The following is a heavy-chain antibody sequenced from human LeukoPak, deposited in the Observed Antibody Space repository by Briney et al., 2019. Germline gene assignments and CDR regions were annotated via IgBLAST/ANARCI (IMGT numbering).Heavy chain of an antibody. Sequence: PGRSLRLSCAASGFTFSSYAMHWVRQAPGKGLEWVAGISYDGSNKYYADSVKGRFTISRDNSKNTLYLQMNSLRAEDTAVYYCAKFFTGEYVRAFDVWGQGTMVTVSS. D-gene: IGHD3-10*02. V-gene: IGHV3-30*18. CDR2: ISYDGSNK. J-gene: IGHJ3*01. CDR1: GFTFSSYA. CDR3: AKFFTGEYVRAFDV.